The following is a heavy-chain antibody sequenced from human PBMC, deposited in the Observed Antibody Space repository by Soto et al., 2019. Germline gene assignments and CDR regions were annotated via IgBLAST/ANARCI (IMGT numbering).Heavy chain of an antibody. V-gene: IGHV3-21*01. J-gene: IGHJ6*02. CDR2: ISSNSAYI. CDR3: ARVPAYDFWSGYYPLGGMDV. Sequence: PGGSLRLSCAASGFAFRSFTMNWVRQAPGKGLEWVSTISSNSAYIYYTDALRGRFTISRDNAKNSLHLQMNSLRAEDTAVYYCARVPAYDFWSGYYPLGGMDVWGQGTTVTVSS. CDR1: GFAFRSFT. D-gene: IGHD3-3*01.